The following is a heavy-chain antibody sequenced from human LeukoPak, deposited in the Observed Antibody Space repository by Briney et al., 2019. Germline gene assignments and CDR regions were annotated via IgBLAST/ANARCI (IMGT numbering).Heavy chain of an antibody. D-gene: IGHD3-10*01. CDR2: TYYRSKWYN. Sequence: SQTLSLTCAISGDSVSSNSAAWNWIRQSPSRGLEWLGRTYYRSKWYNDYAVSVKSRITINPDTSKNQFSLQLNSVTPEDTAVYYCARSTMVRGVIGCFSNWFDPWGQGTLVTVSS. CDR3: ARSTMVRGVIGCFSNWFDP. CDR1: GDSVSSNSAA. V-gene: IGHV6-1*01. J-gene: IGHJ5*02.